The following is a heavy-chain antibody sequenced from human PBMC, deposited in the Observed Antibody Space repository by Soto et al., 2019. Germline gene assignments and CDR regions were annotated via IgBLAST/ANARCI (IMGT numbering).Heavy chain of an antibody. CDR1: GDSISSADYY. V-gene: IGHV4-30-4*01. D-gene: IGHD1-1*01. J-gene: IGHJ6*02. CDR2: IFYSGTT. CDR3: ARDLWVEPELYYYGMDV. Sequence: PLSLTCTVSGDSISSADYYWSWIRQTPGKGLEWIGHIFYSGTTYYNPSLKSRLTISVDTSKNHFSLRLTSVTAADTAVYYCARDLWVEPELYYYGMDVWGQGTTVTVSS.